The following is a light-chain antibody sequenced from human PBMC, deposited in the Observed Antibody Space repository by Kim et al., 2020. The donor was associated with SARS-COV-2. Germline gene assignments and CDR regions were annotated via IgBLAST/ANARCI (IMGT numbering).Light chain of an antibody. V-gene: IGLV3-19*01. CDR2: GKN. CDR1: SLRTYY. Sequence: SSELTQDPAVSVALGQTVRITCQGDSLRTYYATWYQQRPGQAPIVVIYGKNNRPSGIPDRFSGSSSGNTASLTVTGAQAVDEADYYCHSQDNSGDHVLFGGGTQLTVL. CDR3: HSQDNSGDHVL. J-gene: IGLJ2*01.